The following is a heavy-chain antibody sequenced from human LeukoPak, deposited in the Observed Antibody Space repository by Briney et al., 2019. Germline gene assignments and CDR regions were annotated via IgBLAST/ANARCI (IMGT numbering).Heavy chain of an antibody. J-gene: IGHJ4*02. CDR1: GFTFSSYS. Sequence: GGSLRLSCAASGFTFSSYSMNWVRQAPGKGLEWVSSISSSSYIYYADSVKGRFTISRDNAKNSLYLQMNSLRAEDTAVYYCARSSRGIAAPFDYWGQGTLVTVSS. CDR3: ARSSRGIAAPFDY. V-gene: IGHV3-21*01. D-gene: IGHD6-13*01. CDR2: ISSSSYI.